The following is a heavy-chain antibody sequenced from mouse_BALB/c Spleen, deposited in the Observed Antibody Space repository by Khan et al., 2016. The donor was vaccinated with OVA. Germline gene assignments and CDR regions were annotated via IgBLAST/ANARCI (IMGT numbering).Heavy chain of an antibody. Sequence: VQLKESGGDLVKPGGSLKLSCADSGFTFSSYSMSWVRQTPDKRLEWVASISSGGDSTYYPDSVKGRFTISRDNAKNTLSLQMSDLKSEDTAMYYCADHLTGSFAYWGQGTLVTVSA. V-gene: IGHV5-6*01. CDR2: ISSGGDST. D-gene: IGHD4-1*01. J-gene: IGHJ3*01. CDR3: ADHLTGSFAY. CDR1: GFTFSSYS.